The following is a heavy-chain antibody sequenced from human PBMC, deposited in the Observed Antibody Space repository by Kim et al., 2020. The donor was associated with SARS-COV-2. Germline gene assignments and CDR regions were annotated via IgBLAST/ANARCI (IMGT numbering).Heavy chain of an antibody. D-gene: IGHD2-21*02. J-gene: IGHJ3*02. CDR2: IYSGGST. CDR3: ARVAVICGGDCQDAFDI. Sequence: GGSLRLSCAASGFTVSSNYMSWVRQAPGKGLEWVSVIYSGGSTYYADSVKGRFTISRDNSKNTLYLQMNSLRAEDTAVYYCARVAVICGGDCQDAFDIWGQGTMVTVSS. V-gene: IGHV3-53*01. CDR1: GFTVSSNY.